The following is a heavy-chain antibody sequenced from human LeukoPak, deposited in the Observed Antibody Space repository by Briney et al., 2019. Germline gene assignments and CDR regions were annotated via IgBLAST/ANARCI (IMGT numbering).Heavy chain of an antibody. V-gene: IGHV1-69*06. J-gene: IGHJ4*02. CDR2: IIPIFGTA. CDR3: ATDDCSGGIQGCAFGY. CDR1: GGTFSSYA. D-gene: IGHD2-15*01. Sequence: ASVKVSCKASGGTFSSYAISWVRQAPGQGLEWMGGIIPIFGTANYAQKFQGRVMITADKSTSTAYMELSSLRSEDTAVYYCATDDCSGGIQGCAFGYWGQGTLVTVSS.